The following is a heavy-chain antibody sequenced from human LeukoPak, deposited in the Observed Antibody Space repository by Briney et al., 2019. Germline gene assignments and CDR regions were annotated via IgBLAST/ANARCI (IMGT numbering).Heavy chain of an antibody. CDR1: GFTFSSYS. D-gene: IGHD1-20*01. CDR3: ARGITGTTSQPYDY. CDR2: ISSSSSYI. Sequence: GGSLRLSCAASGFTFSSYSMNWVRQAPGKGLEGVSSISSSSSYIYYADSVKGRFTISRDNAKNSLYLQMNSLRAEDTAVYYCARGITGTTSQPYDYWGQGTLVTVSS. J-gene: IGHJ4*02. V-gene: IGHV3-21*01.